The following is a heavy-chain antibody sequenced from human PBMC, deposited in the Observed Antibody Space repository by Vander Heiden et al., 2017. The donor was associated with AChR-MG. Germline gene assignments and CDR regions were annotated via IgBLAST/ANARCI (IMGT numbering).Heavy chain of an antibody. CDR2: IYYSGST. CDR3: ARGTYHDSSGYYVDDGNWFDP. V-gene: IGHV4-31*03. J-gene: IGHJ5*02. D-gene: IGHD3-22*01. CDR1: GGSISSGGYF. Sequence: QVQLQESGPGLVKPSQTLSLTCIVSGGSISSGGYFWSWIRQDPGKGLEWIGYIYYSGSTYYNPSLKSRVTISVDTSKNQFSLKLSSVTAADTAVYYCARGTYHDSSGYYVDDGNWFDPWGQGTLVTVSS.